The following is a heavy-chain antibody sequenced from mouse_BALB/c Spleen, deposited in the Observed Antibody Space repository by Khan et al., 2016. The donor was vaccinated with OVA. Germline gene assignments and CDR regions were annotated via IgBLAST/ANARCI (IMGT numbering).Heavy chain of an antibody. CDR2: INTNTGDP. CDR3: ARVGDSTIVAGGYFDY. Sequence: QIQLVQSGPELKKPGETVKISCKASGYTFTNYGMNWVKQAPGKGLKWMGWINTNTGDPTYAEEFKGRFAFSSETSASTTYLQINNLKNEDTATYFCARVGDSTIVAGGYFDYWGQGTTLTVSS. J-gene: IGHJ2*01. CDR1: GYTFTNYG. D-gene: IGHD1-1*01. V-gene: IGHV9-3*02.